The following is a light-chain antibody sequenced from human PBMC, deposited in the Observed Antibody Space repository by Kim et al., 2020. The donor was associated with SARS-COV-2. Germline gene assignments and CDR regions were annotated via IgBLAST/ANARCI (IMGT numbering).Light chain of an antibody. J-gene: IGKJ2*01. CDR2: GAS. CDR1: PSVSSSY. V-gene: IGKV3-20*01. Sequence: LSPGERATLSRRASPSVSSSYLAWYQQKPGQAPRLLIYGASSRATCIPDRFSGSGSGTDFTLTISRLEPEDFAVYYCQQYGSSPYTFGQGTKLEI. CDR3: QQYGSSPYT.